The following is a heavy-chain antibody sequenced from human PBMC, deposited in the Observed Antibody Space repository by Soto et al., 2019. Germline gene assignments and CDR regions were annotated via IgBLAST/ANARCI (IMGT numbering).Heavy chain of an antibody. Sequence: SETLSLTCVVSGGSITSYHWSWIRQFPGKGLEWIACMAYTGNTNYNPSLKSRVSISIDLSKNQFSLKLTSVTAADTAAYYCARARWYDAFNVWGQGTVVTVSS. CDR1: GGSITSYH. CDR2: MAYTGNT. D-gene: IGHD2-15*01. CDR3: ARARWYDAFNV. V-gene: IGHV4-59*08. J-gene: IGHJ3*01.